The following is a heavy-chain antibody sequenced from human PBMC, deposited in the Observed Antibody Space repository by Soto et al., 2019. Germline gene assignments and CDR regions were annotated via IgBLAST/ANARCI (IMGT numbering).Heavy chain of an antibody. CDR3: ARVFDSSGYYGGGDAFDI. D-gene: IGHD3-22*01. CDR2: IIPILGIA. V-gene: IGHV1-69*02. J-gene: IGHJ3*02. Sequence: ASVKVSCKASGGTFSSYTISWVRQAPGQGLEWMGRIIPILGIANYAQKFQGRVTITADKSTSTAYMELSSLRSEDTAVYYCARVFDSSGYYGGGDAFDIWGQGTMVTVSS. CDR1: GGTFSSYT.